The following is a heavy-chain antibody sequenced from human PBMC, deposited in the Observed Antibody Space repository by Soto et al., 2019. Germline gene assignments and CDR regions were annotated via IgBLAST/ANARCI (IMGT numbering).Heavy chain of an antibody. CDR2: IIPIFGTA. V-gene: IGHV1-69*13. CDR3: ARDQRYYDFWSGLDP. D-gene: IGHD3-3*01. J-gene: IGHJ5*02. CDR1: GGTFSSYA. Sequence: GASVKVSCKASGGTFSSYAISWVRQAPGQGLEWMGGIIPIFGTANYAQKFQGRVTITADESTSTAYMELSSLRSGDTAVYYCARDQRYYDFWSGLDPWGQGTLVTVSS.